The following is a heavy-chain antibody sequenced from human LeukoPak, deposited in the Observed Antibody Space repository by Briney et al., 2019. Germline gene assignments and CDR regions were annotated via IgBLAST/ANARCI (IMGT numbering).Heavy chain of an antibody. Sequence: SQTLSLTCVISGDSVSSSRSAWNWIRQSPSRGLEWLGKTYYRSGWYNDYAVSVKSRITISPDTSKNQFSLQLNSLTPEDTAVYFCARVNSWTEEPDTGFDYWGQGTLVTVSS. V-gene: IGHV6-1*01. J-gene: IGHJ4*02. D-gene: IGHD1-14*01. CDR3: ARVNSWTEEPDTGFDY. CDR1: GDSVSSSRSA. CDR2: TYYRSGWYN.